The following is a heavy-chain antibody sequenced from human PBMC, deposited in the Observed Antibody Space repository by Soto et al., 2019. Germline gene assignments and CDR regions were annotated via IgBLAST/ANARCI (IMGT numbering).Heavy chain of an antibody. CDR2: ISYDGSNK. CDR1: GFTFSSYG. D-gene: IGHD5-18*01. CDR3: AKDVHPGYSYDGDPGWFDP. V-gene: IGHV3-30*18. Sequence: GGSLRLSCAASGFTFSSYGMHWVRQAPGKGLEWVAVISYDGSNKYYADSVKGRFTISRDNSKNTLYLQMNSLRAEDTAVYYCAKDVHPGYSYDGDPGWFDPWGQGTMVTVYS. J-gene: IGHJ5*02.